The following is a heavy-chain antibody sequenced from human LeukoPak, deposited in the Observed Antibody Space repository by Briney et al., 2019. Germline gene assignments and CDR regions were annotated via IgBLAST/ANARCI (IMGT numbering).Heavy chain of an antibody. J-gene: IGHJ4*02. D-gene: IGHD6-13*01. Sequence: ASETLSLTCTVSGGSMSPYHWGWIRQPPGKGLEWTGYIYYSGSTNYNPSLKSRVTISVDTSKNQFSLKLSSVTAADTAVYYCARLESSSWYFDYWGQGTLVTVSS. V-gene: IGHV4-59*08. CDR3: ARLESSSWYFDY. CDR2: IYYSGST. CDR1: GGSMSPYH.